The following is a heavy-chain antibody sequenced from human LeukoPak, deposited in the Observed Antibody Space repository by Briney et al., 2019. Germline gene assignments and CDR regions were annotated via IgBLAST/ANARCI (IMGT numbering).Heavy chain of an antibody. CDR2: ISSSGSTI. J-gene: IGHJ6*04. Sequence: GGSLRLSCAASGFTFSSYEMNWVRQAPGQGLEWVSYISSSGSTIYYADSVKGRFTISRDNAKKSLYLQMNSLRAEDTAVYYCAELGIALFWGVWAKETTVTISS. CDR1: GFTFSSYE. V-gene: IGHV3-48*03. D-gene: IGHD3-10*02. CDR3: AELGIALFWGV.